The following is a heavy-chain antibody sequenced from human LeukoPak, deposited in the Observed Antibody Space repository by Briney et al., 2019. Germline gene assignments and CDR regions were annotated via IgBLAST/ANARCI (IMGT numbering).Heavy chain of an antibody. CDR2: INPNSGGT. Sequence: GASVKVSCKASGYTFTGYYMHWVRQAPGQGLEWMGWINPNSGGTNYAQKFQGRVTMTRDTSISTAYMELSSLRSEDTAVYYCARGRFTEVEMATIIMPVTFDYWGQGTLVTVSS. V-gene: IGHV1-2*02. D-gene: IGHD5-24*01. CDR1: GYTFTGYY. J-gene: IGHJ4*02. CDR3: ARGRFTEVEMATIIMPVTFDY.